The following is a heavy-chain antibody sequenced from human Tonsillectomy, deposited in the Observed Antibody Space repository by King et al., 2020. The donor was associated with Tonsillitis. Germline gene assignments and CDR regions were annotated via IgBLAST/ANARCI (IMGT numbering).Heavy chain of an antibody. Sequence: QLQESGPGLVKPSQTLSLTCTVSGDSISSDNYYWSWIRQYPGKGLEWIGYILHSGSPHYNPSLKSRVTMSVDTSKNQFSLKLTSVTAADTAVYYCAREVVVWSQGTLVTVSS. CDR3: AREVVV. D-gene: IGHD2-15*01. CDR1: GDSISSDNYY. CDR2: ILHSGSP. V-gene: IGHV4-31*03. J-gene: IGHJ4*02.